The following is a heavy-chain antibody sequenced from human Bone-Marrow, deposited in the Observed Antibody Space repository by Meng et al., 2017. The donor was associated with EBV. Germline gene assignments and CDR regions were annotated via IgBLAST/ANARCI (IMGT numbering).Heavy chain of an antibody. J-gene: IGHJ4*02. V-gene: IGHV1-69*01. Sequence: QVQLVQAGAEVKKPRSSVKVSCKTSGGTFRCDAISWVRKAPGQVLEWMGGLIPMSDAPHYAQKFQGRVTITADESTSTHYMDLSGLRAEDTAVYYCASESGRGFTPDYWGQGTLVTVSS. CDR2: LIPMSDAP. D-gene: IGHD3-10*01. CDR3: ASESGRGFTPDY. CDR1: GGTFRCDA.